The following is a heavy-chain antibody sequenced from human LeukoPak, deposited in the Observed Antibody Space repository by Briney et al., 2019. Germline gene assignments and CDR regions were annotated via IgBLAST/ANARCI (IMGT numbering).Heavy chain of an antibody. CDR3: ARDYYISRAFEN. Sequence: GGSLRLSCAVSGFAVSSNYMSWVRQAPGKGLEWVSNIYTGGSTYYADSVKGRFTISRDNSKNTLYLQMNSLRAEDTAVYYCARDYYISRAFENWGQGTLVTVSS. J-gene: IGHJ4*02. V-gene: IGHV3-66*02. CDR1: GFAVSSNY. CDR2: IYTGGST. D-gene: IGHD3-9*01.